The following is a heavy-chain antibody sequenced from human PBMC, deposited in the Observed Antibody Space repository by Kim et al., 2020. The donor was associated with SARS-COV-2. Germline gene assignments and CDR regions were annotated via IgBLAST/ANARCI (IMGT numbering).Heavy chain of an antibody. CDR3: ARGYSSGWYDY. Sequence: ASVKVSCKASGYSFTKNGVNWVRQAPGQGLEWMGWINTNTGKATYVQGFTGRFVFSLDTSVGTAYLEINSLKAEDTAVYYCARGYSSGWYDYWGQGTLVT. CDR1: GYSFTKNG. D-gene: IGHD6-19*01. CDR2: INTNTGKA. V-gene: IGHV7-4-1*02. J-gene: IGHJ4*02.